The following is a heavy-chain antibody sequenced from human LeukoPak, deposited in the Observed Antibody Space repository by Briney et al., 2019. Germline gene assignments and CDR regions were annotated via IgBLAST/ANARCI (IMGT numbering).Heavy chain of an antibody. CDR2: ISAYSGNT. CDR3: AIAPDDYDFWSGPFDY. V-gene: IGHV1-18*01. CDR1: GYTFTNYG. Sequence: ASVKVSCKASGYTFTNYGISWVRQAPGQGLEWMGWISAYSGNTNYAQNLQGRVTMTTDTSTSTAYMELRSLRSDDTAVYYCAIAPDDYDFWSGPFDYWGRGTLVTVSS. D-gene: IGHD3-3*01. J-gene: IGHJ4*02.